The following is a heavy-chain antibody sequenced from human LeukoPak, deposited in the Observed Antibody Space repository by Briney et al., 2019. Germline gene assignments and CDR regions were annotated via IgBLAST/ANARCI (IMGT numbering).Heavy chain of an antibody. CDR2: ITDSSSTI. CDR1: GSTFSHYS. J-gene: IGHJ4*02. CDR3: AREYVESSGYEIDYFDY. V-gene: IGHV3-48*04. D-gene: IGHD3-22*01. Sequence: GGSLRLSCAASGSTFSHYSMNWVRQAPGRGLEWVSYITDSSSTIYYADSVRGRFTISRDNARNSLFLQLNSLRAEDTAVYYCAREYVESSGYEIDYFDYWGLGTLVTVSS.